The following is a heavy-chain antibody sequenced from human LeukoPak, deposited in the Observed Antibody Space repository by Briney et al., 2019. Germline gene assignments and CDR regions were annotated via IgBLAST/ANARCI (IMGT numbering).Heavy chain of an antibody. V-gene: IGHV1-2*06. D-gene: IGHD6-25*01. Sequence: ASVKVSCKASGYTFTGYYMHWVRQAPGQGLEWMGRINPNSGGTNYAQKFQGSVTMTRDTSISTAYMELSRLRSDDTAVYYCARDRGSRGSFDYWGQGTLVTVSS. CDR1: GYTFTGYY. CDR3: ARDRGSRGSFDY. J-gene: IGHJ4*02. CDR2: INPNSGGT.